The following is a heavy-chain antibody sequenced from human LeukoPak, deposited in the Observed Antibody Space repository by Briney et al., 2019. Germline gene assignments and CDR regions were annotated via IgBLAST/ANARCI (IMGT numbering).Heavy chain of an antibody. D-gene: IGHD3-22*01. CDR2: IWYDGSNK. CDR3: ARAEYYYDSSGYNYFDY. J-gene: IGHJ4*02. Sequence: GGSLRLSCAASGFTFSSYGMHWVRQAPGKGLEWVAVIWYDGSNKYYADSVKGRLTISRDNSKNTLYLQMNSLRAEDTAVYYCARAEYYYDSSGYNYFDYWGQGTLVTVSS. CDR1: GFTFSSYG. V-gene: IGHV3-33*01.